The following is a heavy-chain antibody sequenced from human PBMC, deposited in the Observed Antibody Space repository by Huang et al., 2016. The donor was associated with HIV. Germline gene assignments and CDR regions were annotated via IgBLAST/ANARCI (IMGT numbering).Heavy chain of an antibody. Sequence: CAASGLIFTNYALHWVRQAPGKGLEWVAMISFDGSREYYGDPGKGRFAISRNNSKNTVYLQMNMLTADDTAVYYWATDEQRGVIVTKAFDIWGQGTLVTVSS. CDR1: GLIFTNYA. D-gene: IGHD3-16*02. CDR3: ATDEQRGVIVTKAFDI. V-gene: IGHV3-30*09. CDR2: ISFDGSRE. J-gene: IGHJ3*02.